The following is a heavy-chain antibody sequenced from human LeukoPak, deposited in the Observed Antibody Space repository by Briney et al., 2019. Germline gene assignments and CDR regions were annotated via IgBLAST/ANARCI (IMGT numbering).Heavy chain of an antibody. D-gene: IGHD2/OR15-2a*01. CDR3: ARHGFGSFTQPLDY. Sequence: SETQTLPCTVSGGSIINYYGSWIRQTPGKGLEWIGYIYSSGITDYNPSLKSRVTIALDTSKNQFSLKLTSVTAADTAVYYCARHGFGSFTQPLDYWGQVT. CDR2: IYSSGIT. V-gene: IGHV4-59*08. J-gene: IGHJ4*02. CDR1: GGSIINYY.